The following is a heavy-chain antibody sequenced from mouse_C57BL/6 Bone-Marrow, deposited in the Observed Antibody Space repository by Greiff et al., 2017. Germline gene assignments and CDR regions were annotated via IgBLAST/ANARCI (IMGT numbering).Heavy chain of an antibody. J-gene: IGHJ2*01. CDR2: IDPENGDT. D-gene: IGHD1-1*01. CDR3: TRPDYGSSPHYFDY. V-gene: IGHV14-4*01. Sequence: EVQLQQSGAELVRPGASVKLSCTASGFNIKDDYMHWVKQRPEQGLEWIGWIDPENGDTEYASKFQGKATITADTSSNTAYLQLSSLTSEDTAVYYCTRPDYGSSPHYFDYWGQGTTLTVSS. CDR1: GFNIKDDY.